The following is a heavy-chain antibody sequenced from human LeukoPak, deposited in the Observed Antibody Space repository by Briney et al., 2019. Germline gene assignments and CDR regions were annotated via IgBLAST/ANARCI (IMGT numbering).Heavy chain of an antibody. CDR1: GGSVSSGSYY. Sequence: SETLSLTCTVSGGSVSSGSYYWSWIRQPPGKGLEWIGYIYYSGSTNYNPSLKSRVTISVDTSKNQFSLKLSSVTAADTAVYYCARGYYDILTGYSPSDYWGQGTLLTVSS. CDR2: IYYSGST. CDR3: ARGYYDILTGYSPSDY. V-gene: IGHV4-61*01. D-gene: IGHD3-9*01. J-gene: IGHJ4*02.